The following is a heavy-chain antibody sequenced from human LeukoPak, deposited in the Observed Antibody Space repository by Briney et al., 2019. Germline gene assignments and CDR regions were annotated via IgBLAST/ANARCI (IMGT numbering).Heavy chain of an antibody. Sequence: ASVKVSCKASGYTFTSYYMHWVRQAPGQGLEWMGIINPSGGSTSYAQKFQGRVIMTRDTSTSTVYMELSSLRSEDTAVYYCAYDSSGYYLGCAFDIWGQGTMVTVSS. D-gene: IGHD3-22*01. V-gene: IGHV1-46*03. CDR2: INPSGGST. J-gene: IGHJ3*02. CDR1: GYTFTSYY. CDR3: AYDSSGYYLGCAFDI.